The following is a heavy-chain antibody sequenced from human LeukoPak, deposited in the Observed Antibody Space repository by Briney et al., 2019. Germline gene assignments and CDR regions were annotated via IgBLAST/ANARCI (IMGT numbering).Heavy chain of an antibody. J-gene: IGHJ4*02. D-gene: IGHD3-10*01. CDR3: AKDRANCYGSGSNFDY. CDR1: GFTFSSYA. CDR2: ISGSGGST. V-gene: IGHV3-23*01. Sequence: PGGSLRLSCAASGFTFSSYAMSWVRQAPGKGLEWVSAISGSGGSTYYADSVKGRFTISRDNSKNTLYLQMNSLRAEDTAVYYCAKDRANCYGSGSNFDYWGQGTLVTVSS.